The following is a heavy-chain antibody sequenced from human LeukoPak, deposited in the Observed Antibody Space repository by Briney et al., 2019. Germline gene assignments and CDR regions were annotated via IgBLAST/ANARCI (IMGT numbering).Heavy chain of an antibody. CDR3: AREGSVRDFDY. J-gene: IGHJ4*02. Sequence: PGGSLRLSCAPSGFTFSSFWMSWVRQAPGKGLEWVANIKQDGTEKYYVDSVKGRFTISRDNAKNSLYLQMNSLRAEDTAVYYCAREGSVRDFDYWGQGTLVTVSS. D-gene: IGHD1-1*01. CDR2: IKQDGTEK. V-gene: IGHV3-7*01. CDR1: GFTFSSFW.